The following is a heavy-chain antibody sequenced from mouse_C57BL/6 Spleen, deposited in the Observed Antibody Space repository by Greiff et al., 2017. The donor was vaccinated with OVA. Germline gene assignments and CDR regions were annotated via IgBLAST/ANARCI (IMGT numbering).Heavy chain of an antibody. V-gene: IGHV1-82*01. J-gene: IGHJ3*01. Sequence: QVHVKQSGPELVKPGASVKISCKASGYAFSSSCMNWVKQRPGKGLEWIGRIYPGDGDTNYNGKFKGKATLTADKSSSTAYMQLSSPTSEDSAVYFCARTAQALLAYWGQGTLVTVSA. CDR2: IYPGDGDT. D-gene: IGHD3-2*02. CDR1: GYAFSSSC. CDR3: ARTAQALLAY.